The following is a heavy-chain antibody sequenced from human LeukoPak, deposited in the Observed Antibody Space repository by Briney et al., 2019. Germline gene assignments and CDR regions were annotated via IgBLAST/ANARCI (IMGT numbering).Heavy chain of an antibody. Sequence: ASVKVSCKASGYTFTNYGISWVRQAPGQGLEWMGWISVHNGNTNYAQKLQGRVTMTTDTSTSTAYMELRSLRSDDTAVYYCARDLHRVVVRGVPHYYYYMDVWGKGTTVTISS. V-gene: IGHV1-18*01. CDR3: ARDLHRVVVRGVPHYYYYMDV. CDR2: ISVHNGNT. J-gene: IGHJ6*03. D-gene: IGHD3-10*01. CDR1: GYTFTNYG.